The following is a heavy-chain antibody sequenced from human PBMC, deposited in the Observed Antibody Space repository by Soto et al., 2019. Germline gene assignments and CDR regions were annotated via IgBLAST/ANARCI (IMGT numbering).Heavy chain of an antibody. D-gene: IGHD1-26*01. Sequence: SETLSLTCSVSGGSVNNNKYYWIWIRQPPGKGLEWIGYMYYGGSTDYNPSLRNRVTISIDTSKNQFSLSLTSVTAADTAVYYCAVEQWDWFDPWGQGTLVTVSS. CDR2: MYYGGST. J-gene: IGHJ5*02. CDR1: GGSVNNNKYY. CDR3: AVEQWDWFDP. V-gene: IGHV4-61*01.